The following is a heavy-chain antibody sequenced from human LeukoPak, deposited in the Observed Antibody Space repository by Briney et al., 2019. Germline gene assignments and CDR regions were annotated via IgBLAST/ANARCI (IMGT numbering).Heavy chain of an antibody. CDR3: ATYSSLNRREFQY. D-gene: IGHD3-22*01. V-gene: IGHV3-7*01. J-gene: IGHJ1*01. Sequence: PGGSLRLSCEGSGFTFSNYWMGWVRQAPGKGLQWVANIKTDGNEKYYVDSVKGRFTISRDNAKNSLYLQMNSLRAEDTAVYYCATYSSLNRREFQYWGQGTLLTVSS. CDR2: IKTDGNEK. CDR1: GFTFSNYW.